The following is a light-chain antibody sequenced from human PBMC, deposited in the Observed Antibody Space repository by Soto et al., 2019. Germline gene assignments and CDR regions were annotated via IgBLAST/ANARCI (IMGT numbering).Light chain of an antibody. Sequence: QSVLTQPPSVSGAPGQKMTISCTGSSSNIGAGYDVHWYQQLPGTAPKLLINANSNRASGVPDRFSGSKSGTSASLAITGLQAEDEADYYCQSYDSSLSGYVFGSGTKLTVL. V-gene: IGLV1-40*01. J-gene: IGLJ1*01. CDR1: SSNIGAGYD. CDR3: QSYDSSLSGYV. CDR2: ANS.